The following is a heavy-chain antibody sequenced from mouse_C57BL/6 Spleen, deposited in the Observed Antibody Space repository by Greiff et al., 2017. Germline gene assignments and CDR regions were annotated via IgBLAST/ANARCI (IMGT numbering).Heavy chain of an antibody. CDR3: ARLGLGYFDY. J-gene: IGHJ2*01. Sequence: QVQLKESGAELVKPGASVKISCKASGYAFSSYWMNWVKQRPGKGLEWIGQIYPGDGDTNYNGKFKGKATLTADKSSSTAYMQLSSLTSEDSAVYFCARLGLGYFDYWGQGTTLTVSS. CDR2: IYPGDGDT. CDR1: GYAFSSYW. D-gene: IGHD4-1*01. V-gene: IGHV1-80*01.